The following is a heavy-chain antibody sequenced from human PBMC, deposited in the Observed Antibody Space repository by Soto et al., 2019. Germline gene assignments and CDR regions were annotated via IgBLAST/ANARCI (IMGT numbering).Heavy chain of an antibody. D-gene: IGHD3-10*01. J-gene: IGHJ6*02. CDR1: GFTVSSNS. Sequence: EVQLVESGGGLIQPGGSLRLSCAASGFTVSSNSMSWVRQAPGKGLEWVSVIYSGGSTYYADSVKGRFTISRDNSKNTLYLQMNSLRAEDTAVYYCAVGYGSGSYYSYYYYGMDVWGQGTTVTVSS. CDR2: IYSGGST. CDR3: AVGYGSGSYYSYYYYGMDV. V-gene: IGHV3-53*01.